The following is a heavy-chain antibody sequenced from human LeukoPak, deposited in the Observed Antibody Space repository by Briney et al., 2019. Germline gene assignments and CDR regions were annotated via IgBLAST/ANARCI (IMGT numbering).Heavy chain of an antibody. CDR3: ARLAYCSGGSCYWFDP. D-gene: IGHD2-15*01. V-gene: IGHV5-51*01. J-gene: IGHJ5*02. CDR1: GYSFTSYW. CDR2: TYPGHPAT. Sequence: WESLKISCKGSGYSFTSYWIGWVRQMPGKGVEWMGSTYPGHPATRYSPSFQGKVTISADKSISTASLQWSSLTASDTAMYYCARLAYCSGGSCYWFDPWGQGTLVTVSS.